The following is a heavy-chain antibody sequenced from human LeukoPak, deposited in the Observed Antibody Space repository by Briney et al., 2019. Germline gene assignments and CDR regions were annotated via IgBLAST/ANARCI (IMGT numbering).Heavy chain of an antibody. CDR1: GGSISSYY. Sequence: PSETLSLTCTVSGGSISSYYWSWIRQPPGKGLEWIGYIYYSGSTNYNPSLKSRVTISVDTSKNQSSLKLSSVTAADTAVYYCARAGYSSSWYFDYWGQGTLVTVSS. CDR3: ARAGYSSSWYFDY. J-gene: IGHJ4*02. CDR2: IYYSGST. D-gene: IGHD6-13*01. V-gene: IGHV4-59*01.